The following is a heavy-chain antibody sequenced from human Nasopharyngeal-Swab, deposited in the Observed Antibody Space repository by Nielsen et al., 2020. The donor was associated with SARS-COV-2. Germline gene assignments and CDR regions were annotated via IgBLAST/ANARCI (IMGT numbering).Heavy chain of an antibody. Sequence: GSLRLSCAASGFTFSDYYMSWIRQPPRRGLEWIGYIYYSGSTNYNPSLKSRVTISLDTSKNQFSLKLSSVTAADSAVYYCARDTRRGGVDYWGQGTLVTVSS. V-gene: IGHV4-59*01. J-gene: IGHJ4*02. CDR1: GFTFSDYY. D-gene: IGHD2-15*01. CDR2: IYYSGST. CDR3: ARDTRRGGVDY.